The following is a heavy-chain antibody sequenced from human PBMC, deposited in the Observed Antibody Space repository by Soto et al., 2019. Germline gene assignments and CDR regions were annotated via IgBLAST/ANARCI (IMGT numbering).Heavy chain of an antibody. CDR3: ARAHSSGYYH. Sequence: SETLSLTCTVSGGSISSGDYYWSWIRQPPGKGLEWIGYIYYSGSTYYNPSLKSRVTISVDTSKNQFSLKLSSVTAADTAVHYCARAHSSGYYHWGQGTLVTVSS. CDR1: GGSISSGDYY. J-gene: IGHJ4*02. D-gene: IGHD3-22*01. V-gene: IGHV4-30-4*01. CDR2: IYYSGST.